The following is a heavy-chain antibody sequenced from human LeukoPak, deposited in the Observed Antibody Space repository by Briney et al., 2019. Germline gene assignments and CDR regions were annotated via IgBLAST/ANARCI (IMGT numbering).Heavy chain of an antibody. V-gene: IGHV3-48*03. Sequence: GSLSLSCAASGFTFSSYEMNWVRQAPGKGLEWVSYISSSGSTIYYADSVKGLFTISRDNAKNSLYLQMNSLRAEDTAVYYCARGSSSNLYNWFDPWGQGTLVTVSS. CDR1: GFTFSSYE. CDR3: ARGSSSNLYNWFDP. D-gene: IGHD6-6*01. CDR2: ISSSGSTI. J-gene: IGHJ5*02.